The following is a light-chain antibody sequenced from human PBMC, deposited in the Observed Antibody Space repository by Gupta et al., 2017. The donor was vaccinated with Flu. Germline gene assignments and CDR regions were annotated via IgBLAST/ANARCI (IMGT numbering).Light chain of an antibody. CDR1: GRCVGRFQL. V-gene: IGLV2-23*01. Sequence: TSACTVNGRCVGRFQLGSWYQQYPANAPQLIIYEGRRRTAGVSNRFAASKSGTTAFWTTSGLQAEDEAYYYCSSYARSDVYVFGTGTKLTVL. J-gene: IGLJ1*01. CDR2: EGR. CDR3: SSYARSDVYV.